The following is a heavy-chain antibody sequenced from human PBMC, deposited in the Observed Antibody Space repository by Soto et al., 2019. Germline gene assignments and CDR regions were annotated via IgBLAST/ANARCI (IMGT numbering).Heavy chain of an antibody. J-gene: IGHJ5*02. CDR1: GGSIRTSTYY. CDR2: IYYSGST. CDR3: TRHVAENWFDP. V-gene: IGHV4-39*01. Sequence: QLQLQESGPGLVKSSETLSLTCTVSGGSIRTSTYYWGWIRQPPGKGLEWIGNIYYSGSTSFNPSLKSRVTISVDTSKNQFSLKLSSVTAADTDVYYCTRHVAENWFDPWGQGPLVTVSS.